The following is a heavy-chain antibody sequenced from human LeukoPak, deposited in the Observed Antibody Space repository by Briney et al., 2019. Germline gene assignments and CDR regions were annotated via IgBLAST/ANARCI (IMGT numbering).Heavy chain of an antibody. CDR3: ARLAYYDNSGSSRPFDI. J-gene: IGHJ3*02. Sequence: SGPTLVNPTQTLTLTCAFSGFSLTTRGVGGGWIRQPPGKALEWLALIYWDDDKRYSPSLKSRLTITKDTSKKQVVLTVTNLDPVDTATYYCARLAYYDNSGSSRPFDIWGQGTMVTVSS. V-gene: IGHV2-5*02. CDR2: IYWDDDK. CDR1: GFSLTTRGVG. D-gene: IGHD3-22*01.